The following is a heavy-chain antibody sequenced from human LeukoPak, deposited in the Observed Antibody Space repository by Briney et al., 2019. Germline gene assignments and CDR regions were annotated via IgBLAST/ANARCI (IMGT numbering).Heavy chain of an antibody. CDR3: ARDLSGVAGYTYGRGIDY. D-gene: IGHD5-18*01. J-gene: IGHJ4*02. CDR2: ISGSGGST. Sequence: GGSLRLSCAASGFTFRSYTMSWVRQAPGKGLEWVSVISGSGGSTYYADSVKGRFTISRDNSKNTLYLQMNSLRAEDTAVYYCARDLSGVAGYTYGRGIDYWGQGTLVTVSS. CDR1: GFTFRSYT. V-gene: IGHV3-23*01.